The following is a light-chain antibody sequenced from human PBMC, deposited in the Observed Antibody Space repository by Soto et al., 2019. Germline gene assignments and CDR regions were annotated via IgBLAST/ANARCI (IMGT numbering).Light chain of an antibody. CDR2: GAS. J-gene: IGKJ4*01. V-gene: IGKV3-20*01. CDR3: QQYSTSRLT. CDR1: QSVTSSY. Sequence: EIVWTQSPGTLSLSPGERATLSCRASQSVTSSYLAWYQQKPGQAPRLLISGASSRATGIPDRFSGSGSGTDFTLTISRLEPEDFAVYYCQQYSTSRLTFGGGTKLEIQ.